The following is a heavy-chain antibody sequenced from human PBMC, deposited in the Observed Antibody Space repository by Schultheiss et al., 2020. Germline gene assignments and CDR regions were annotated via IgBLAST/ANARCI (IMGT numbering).Heavy chain of an antibody. CDR1: GYTFTSYD. Sequence: ASVKVSCKASGYTFTSYDINWVRQATGQGLEWMGWMNPNSGNTGYAQKFQGRVSMTRNSSISTAYMELSNLRSEDTAMYYCATGVRDSSGREYFQHWGQGTLVNVSS. CDR2: MNPNSGNT. V-gene: IGHV1-8*01. J-gene: IGHJ1*01. D-gene: IGHD6-19*01. CDR3: ATGVRDSSGREYFQH.